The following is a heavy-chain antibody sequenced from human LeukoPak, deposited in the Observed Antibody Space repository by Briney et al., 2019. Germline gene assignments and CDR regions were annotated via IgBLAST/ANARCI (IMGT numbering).Heavy chain of an antibody. J-gene: IGHJ6*02. D-gene: IGHD6-19*01. Sequence: ASVKVSCKASGYTFTGYYMHWVRQAPGQGLEWMGWINPNSGGTNYAQKFQGRVTMTRDTSISTAYMELSRLRSDDTAVYYCARDKYSSGWCQLPLYGMDVWGQGTTVTVSS. CDR2: INPNSGGT. CDR1: GYTFTGYY. V-gene: IGHV1-2*02. CDR3: ARDKYSSGWCQLPLYGMDV.